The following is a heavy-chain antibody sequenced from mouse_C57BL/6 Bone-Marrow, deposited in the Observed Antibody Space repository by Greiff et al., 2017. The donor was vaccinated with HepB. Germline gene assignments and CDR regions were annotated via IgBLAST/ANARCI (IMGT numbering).Heavy chain of an antibody. Sequence: VQLKESGPELVKPGASVKISCKASGYSFTDYNMNWVKQSNGKSLEWIGVINPNYGTTSYNQKFKGKATLTVDQSSSTAYMQLNSLTSEDSAVYYCARSLYYSNYEYFDYWGQGTTLTVSS. CDR1: GYSFTDYN. CDR2: INPNYGTT. D-gene: IGHD2-5*01. CDR3: ARSLYYSNYEYFDY. V-gene: IGHV1-39*01. J-gene: IGHJ2*01.